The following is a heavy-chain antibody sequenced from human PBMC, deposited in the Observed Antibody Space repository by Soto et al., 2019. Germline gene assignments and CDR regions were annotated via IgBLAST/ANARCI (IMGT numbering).Heavy chain of an antibody. J-gene: IGHJ6*02. D-gene: IGHD6-13*01. V-gene: IGHV3-21*01. CDR3: ARDWGYSSSWPTHGMDV. Sequence: GGSLRLYYAASGFAVSSNYINWVRHAPGKGLEWVSSISSSSSYIYYADSVKGRFTISRDNAKNSLYLQMNSLRAEDTAVYYCARDWGYSSSWPTHGMDVWGQGTTVTVSS. CDR2: ISSSSSYI. CDR1: GFAVSSNY.